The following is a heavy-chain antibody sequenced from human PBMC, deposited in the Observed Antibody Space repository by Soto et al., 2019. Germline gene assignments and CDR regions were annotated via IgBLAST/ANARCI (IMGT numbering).Heavy chain of an antibody. CDR3: ARRGTYSSGWDY. CDR1: GYIFSSYW. V-gene: IGHV5-51*01. Sequence: PGESLKISCKGSGYIFSSYWIGWVRQMPGKGLEWMGITHGGDANTRYSPSFEGHVTISTDKSITTAYLQWSSLKASDTAMYYGARRGTYSSGWDYSAQGTLVTVSS. D-gene: IGHD6-19*01. CDR2: THGGDANT. J-gene: IGHJ4*02.